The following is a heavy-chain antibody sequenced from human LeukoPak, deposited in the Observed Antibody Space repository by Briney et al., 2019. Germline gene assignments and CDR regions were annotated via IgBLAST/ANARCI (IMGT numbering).Heavy chain of an antibody. J-gene: IGHJ4*02. V-gene: IGHV4-59*12. CDR1: GGSISSYY. CDR2: IYHSGST. D-gene: IGHD4-17*01. Sequence: SETLSLTCTVSGGSISSYYWSWIRQPPGKGLEWIGYIYHSGSTYYNPSLKSRVTISVDRSKNQFSLKLSSVTAADTAVYYCARTYGTGDYWGQGTLVTVSS. CDR3: ARTYGTGDY.